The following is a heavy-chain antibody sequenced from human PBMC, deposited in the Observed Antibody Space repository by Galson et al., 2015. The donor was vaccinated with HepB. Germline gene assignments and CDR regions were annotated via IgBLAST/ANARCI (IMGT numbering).Heavy chain of an antibody. CDR2: ITWNSGNI. V-gene: IGHV3-9*01. D-gene: IGHD3-16*01. Sequence: SLRLSCAASGFSFGDYAMHWVRQPPGKGLEWVSGITWNSGNIVYADSVKGRFTISRDNAEHSLYLQMNSLRPDDTAFYYCAKTPGGLLLKPLDSWGRGTLVTVSS. CDR3: AKTPGGLLLKPLDS. J-gene: IGHJ4*02. CDR1: GFSFGDYA.